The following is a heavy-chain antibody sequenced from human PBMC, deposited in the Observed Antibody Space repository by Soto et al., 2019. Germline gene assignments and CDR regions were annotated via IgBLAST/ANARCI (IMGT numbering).Heavy chain of an antibody. CDR3: ARGVIGYGSGSYYGPLFDY. D-gene: IGHD3-10*01. J-gene: IGHJ4*02. Sequence: SETLSLTCTVSGGSISSYDWSWIRQPPGKGLEWIGYIYYSGSTNYNPSLKSRVTISVDTSKNQFSLKLSSVTAADTAVYYCARGVIGYGSGSYYGPLFDYWGQGTLVTVSS. CDR1: GGSISSYD. V-gene: IGHV4-59*01. CDR2: IYYSGST.